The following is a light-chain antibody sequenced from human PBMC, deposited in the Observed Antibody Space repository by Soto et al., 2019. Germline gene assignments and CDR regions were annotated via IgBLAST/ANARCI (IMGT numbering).Light chain of an antibody. Sequence: EIVLTQSPGTLSVSPGERATLSCRASETISSDKLAWYQQKTGQPPSLLIYVTFSRATGIPDRFSGSGSGTDFTLTISRLEPEDSAIYYCQQYGSWTFGQGTKVEI. CDR3: QQYGSWT. J-gene: IGKJ1*01. CDR1: ETISSDK. CDR2: VTF. V-gene: IGKV3-20*01.